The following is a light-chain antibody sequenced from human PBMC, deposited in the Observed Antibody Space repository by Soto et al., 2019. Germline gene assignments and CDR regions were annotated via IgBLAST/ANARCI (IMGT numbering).Light chain of an antibody. Sequence: EIVMTQSPATLSVSPGERATLSCRASQSVRSNLAWYQQKPGQAPRLLIYGASTRATGIPARFSGSGFGTEFTLTISSLQSEDFAVYSCQQYNNWPSITFGQGTRLETK. J-gene: IGKJ5*01. V-gene: IGKV3-15*01. CDR2: GAS. CDR3: QQYNNWPSIT. CDR1: QSVRSN.